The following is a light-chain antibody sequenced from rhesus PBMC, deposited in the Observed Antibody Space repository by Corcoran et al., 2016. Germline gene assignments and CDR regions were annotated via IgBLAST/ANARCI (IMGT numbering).Light chain of an antibody. Sequence: DIQMTQSPSSLSASVGDRVTITCRASQGITNDLAWYQQQPGETPKLLIYEASSLQSGIPSRFSGSGSGTDLTLTISSLQSEDFATYYCQHYYSTPLTFGGGTKVEIK. V-gene: IGKV1-25*01. J-gene: IGKJ4*01. CDR1: QGITND. CDR2: EAS. CDR3: QHYYSTPLT.